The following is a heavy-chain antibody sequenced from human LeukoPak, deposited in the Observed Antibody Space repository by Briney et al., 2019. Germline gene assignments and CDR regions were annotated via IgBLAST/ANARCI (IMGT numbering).Heavy chain of an antibody. CDR2: ISYDGSNK. J-gene: IGHJ6*02. CDR1: GFTFSSYA. V-gene: IGHV3-30-3*01. D-gene: IGHD2-15*01. CDR3: ARDPPQYCSGGSCYPQNYYYYYGMDV. Sequence: PGGSLRLSCAASGFTFSSYAMHWVRQAPGKGLEWVAVISYDGSNKYYADSVKGRFTISRDNSKNTLYLQMNSLRAEDTAVYYCARDPPQYCSGGSCYPQNYYYYYGMDVWGQGTTVTVSS.